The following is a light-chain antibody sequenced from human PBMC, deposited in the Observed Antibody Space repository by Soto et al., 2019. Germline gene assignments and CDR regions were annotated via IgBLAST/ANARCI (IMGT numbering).Light chain of an antibody. CDR1: CSDVGNYNL. J-gene: IGLJ1*01. CDR2: EGS. V-gene: IGLV2-23*01. CDR3: CSYAGSSTYV. Sequence: QSALTQPASVSGSPGQSITISCTGTCSDVGNYNLVSWYQQHPGKAPKLMIYEGSKRPSGVSNRFSGSKSGNTASLTISILQAEDEADYYCCSYAGSSTYVFGTGTKLTVL.